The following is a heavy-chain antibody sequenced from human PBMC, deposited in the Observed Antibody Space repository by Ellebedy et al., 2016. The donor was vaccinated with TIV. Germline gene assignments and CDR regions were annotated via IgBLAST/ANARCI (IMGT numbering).Heavy chain of an antibody. CDR1: GFTFSNAW. V-gene: IGHV3-48*02. CDR3: TTAKMDY. CDR2: ISSSSSTI. J-gene: IGHJ4*02. Sequence: GGSLRLSCAASGFTFSNAWMSWVRQAPGKGLEWVSYISSSSSTIYYADSVKGRFTISRDNAKNSVYLQMNSLRDDDTAVYYCTTAKMDYWGQGSLVTVSS.